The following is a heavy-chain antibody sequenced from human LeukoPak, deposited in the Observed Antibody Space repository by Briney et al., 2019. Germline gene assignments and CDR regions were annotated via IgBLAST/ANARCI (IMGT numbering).Heavy chain of an antibody. J-gene: IGHJ4*02. CDR3: AKFSSPYYYDNSGYSFDY. Sequence: GGSLRLSCAASGFTFSSYAMSWVRQAPGKGLEWVSVISGSGGSTYYADSVKGRFTISRDNSKNTLYLQMNSLRAEDTAVYSCAKFSSPYYYDNSGYSFDYWGQGTLVIVSS. V-gene: IGHV3-23*01. D-gene: IGHD3-22*01. CDR1: GFTFSSYA. CDR2: ISGSGGST.